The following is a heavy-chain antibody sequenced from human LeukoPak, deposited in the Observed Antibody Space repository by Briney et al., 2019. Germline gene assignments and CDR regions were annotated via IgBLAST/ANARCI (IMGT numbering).Heavy chain of an antibody. CDR2: ISSSSSYI. J-gene: IGHJ6*02. Sequence: PGGSLRLSCAASGFSFSSYSMNWVRQAPGKGLEWVSSISSSSSYIYYADSVKGRFTTSRDNAKNSLYLQMNSLRAEDTAVYYCAREGPIVVVPAADLYQDYYYYGMDVWGQGTTVTVSS. D-gene: IGHD2-2*01. CDR3: AREGPIVVVPAADLYQDYYYYGMDV. CDR1: GFSFSSYS. V-gene: IGHV3-21*01.